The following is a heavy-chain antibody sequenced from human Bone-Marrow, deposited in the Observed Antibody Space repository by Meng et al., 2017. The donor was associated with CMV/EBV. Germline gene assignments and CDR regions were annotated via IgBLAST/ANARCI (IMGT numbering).Heavy chain of an antibody. D-gene: IGHD2-15*01. CDR3: ARDVAIYCSGGSCYRGSYWFDP. Sequence: ASVKVSCKASGYTFTSYDINWVRQATGQGLEWMGWMNPNSGGTNYAQKFQGRVTMTRDTSISTAYMELSRLRSDDTAVYYCARDVAIYCSGGSCYRGSYWFDPWGQGTLVTVSS. V-gene: IGHV1-2*02. CDR1: GYTFTSYD. J-gene: IGHJ5*02. CDR2: MNPNSGGT.